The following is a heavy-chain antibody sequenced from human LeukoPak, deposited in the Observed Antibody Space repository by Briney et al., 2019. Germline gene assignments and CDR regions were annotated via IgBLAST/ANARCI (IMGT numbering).Heavy chain of an antibody. D-gene: IGHD2-2*01. CDR1: AFTVSSNY. CDR2: IYSGGTT. J-gene: IGHJ6*03. Sequence: PAGSLRLSCAASAFTVSSNYMSWVRQAAGKGLEWVSVIYSGGTTYYADSVKGRFTISRDNSKNTLYLQMNSLRAEDTAVYYCARGGLDGCSSTSCPLAYGYYYYYYMDVWGKGTTVTVSS. V-gene: IGHV3-53*01. CDR3: ARGGLDGCSSTSCPLAYGYYYYYYMDV.